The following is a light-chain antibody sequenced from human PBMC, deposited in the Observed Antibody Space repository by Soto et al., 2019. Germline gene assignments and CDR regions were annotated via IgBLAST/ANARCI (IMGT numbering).Light chain of an antibody. J-gene: IGKJ4*01. CDR3: QESFTTPLT. CDR2: SAS. CDR1: QTISSY. V-gene: IGKV1-39*01. Sequence: DIQMTQSPPSLSASIGDRVTITCRASQTISSYLNWYQQKPGKAPKLLIYSASLLQRGVPSRFSGSGSGTDFTLTISSLQPEDFATYYCQESFTTPLTFGGGTQVEVK.